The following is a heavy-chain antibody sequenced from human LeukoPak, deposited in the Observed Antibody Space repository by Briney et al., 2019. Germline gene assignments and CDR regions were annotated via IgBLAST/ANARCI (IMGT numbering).Heavy chain of an antibody. D-gene: IGHD1-1*01. Sequence: GESLKISCKGSGYIFTGYWIGWVRQMPGKGLEWMGLIYPGDSDTRYSPSFQGQVTISVDKSISTAYLQWGSLKASGTAIYYCATKVRYDNWFDPWGQGTLVTVSS. CDR2: IYPGDSDT. CDR1: GYIFTGYW. CDR3: ATKVRYDNWFDP. J-gene: IGHJ5*01. V-gene: IGHV5-51*01.